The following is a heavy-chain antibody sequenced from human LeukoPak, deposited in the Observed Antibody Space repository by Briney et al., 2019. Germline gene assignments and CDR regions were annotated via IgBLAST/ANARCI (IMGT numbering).Heavy chain of an antibody. CDR3: AREYGYSYGLDY. J-gene: IGHJ4*02. Sequence: SQTLSLTCTVSGGSISSSSYYWGWIRQPPGKGLEWIGSFYYSGSTYYNPSLKSRVTISVDTSKNQFSLKLSSVTAADTAVYYCAREYGYSYGLDYWGQGTLVTVSS. D-gene: IGHD5-18*01. CDR1: GGSISSSSYY. CDR2: FYYSGST. V-gene: IGHV4-39*02.